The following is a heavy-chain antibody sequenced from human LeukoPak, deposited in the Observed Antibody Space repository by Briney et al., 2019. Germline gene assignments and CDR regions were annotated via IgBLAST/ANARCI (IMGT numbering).Heavy chain of an antibody. CDR1: GGSFSGYY. V-gene: IGHV4-34*01. J-gene: IGHJ5*02. CDR2: INHSGST. CDR3: ARGGSIFGVVIRRNWFDP. Sequence: SETLSLTCAVYGGSFSGYYWSWLRQPPGKGLEWVGEINHSGSTNYNPSLKSRASISVDTSKSQFSLKLSSVTAADTAVYYCARGGSIFGVVIRRNWFDPWGQGTLVTVSS. D-gene: IGHD3-3*01.